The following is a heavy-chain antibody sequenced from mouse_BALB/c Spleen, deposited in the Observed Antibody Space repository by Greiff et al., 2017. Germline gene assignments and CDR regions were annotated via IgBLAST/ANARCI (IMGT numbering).Heavy chain of an antibody. D-gene: IGHD4-1*01. J-gene: IGHJ4*01. V-gene: IGHV5-17*02. CDR2: ISSGSSTI. Sequence: EVNVVESGGGLVQPGGSRKLSCAASGFTFSSFGMHWVRQAPEKGLEWVAYISSGSSTIYYADTVKGRFTISRDNPKNTLFLQMTSLRSEDTAMYYCASSDWESYYYAMDYWGQGTSVTVSS. CDR3: ASSDWESYYYAMDY. CDR1: GFTFSSFG.